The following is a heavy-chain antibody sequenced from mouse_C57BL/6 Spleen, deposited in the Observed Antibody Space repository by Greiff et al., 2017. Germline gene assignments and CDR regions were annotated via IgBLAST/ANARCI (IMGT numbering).Heavy chain of an antibody. CDR1: GYTFTSYG. Sequence: QVQLKESGAELARPGASVKLSCKASGYTFTSYGISWVKQRTGQGLEWIGEIYPRSGNTYYNEKFKGKATLTADKSSSTAYMELRSLTSEDSAVYFCASYYYYGTGEMDYWGQGTSVTVSS. J-gene: IGHJ4*01. V-gene: IGHV1-81*01. D-gene: IGHD2-4*01. CDR2: IYPRSGNT. CDR3: ASYYYYGTGEMDY.